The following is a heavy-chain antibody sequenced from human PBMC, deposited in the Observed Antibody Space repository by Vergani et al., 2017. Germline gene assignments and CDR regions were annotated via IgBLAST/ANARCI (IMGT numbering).Heavy chain of an antibody. D-gene: IGHD3-22*01. Sequence: EVQLLESGGGLVQPGGSLRLSCAASGFTFSSYAMSWVRQAPGKGLEWVSAISGSGGSTYYADSVKGRFTISRDNSKNTLYLRMNSMRTEDTNVYYCAKGSGILVIKVPDYWGQGTLVTVSS. J-gene: IGHJ4*02. CDR2: ISGSGGST. CDR3: AKGSGILVIKVPDY. V-gene: IGHV3-23*01. CDR1: GFTFSSYA.